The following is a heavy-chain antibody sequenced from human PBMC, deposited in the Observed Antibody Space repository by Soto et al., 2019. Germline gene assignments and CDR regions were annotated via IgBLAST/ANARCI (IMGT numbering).Heavy chain of an antibody. CDR1: GYTFTSYD. J-gene: IGHJ5*02. D-gene: IGHD3-16*01. Sequence: QVQLVQSGAEVKKPGASVKVSCKASGYTFTSYDINWVRQATGQGLEWMGWMNPNSGNTGYAQKFQGRVTMTRNTPKPTAYWGLSSWRPGNTAVFSCAISWGPFAPGAQGTLVTLPS. CDR2: MNPNSGNT. V-gene: IGHV1-8*01. CDR3: AISWGPFAP.